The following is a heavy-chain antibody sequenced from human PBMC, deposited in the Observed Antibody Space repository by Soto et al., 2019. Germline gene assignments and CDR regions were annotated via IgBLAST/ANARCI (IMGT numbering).Heavy chain of an antibody. D-gene: IGHD3-3*01. V-gene: IGHV3-23*01. J-gene: IGHJ4*02. CDR2: ITPSGDNT. CDR1: GFAFSTHA. Sequence: GGSLSLSCAASGFAFSTHAMNWVRQAPGKGLAWVSSITPSGDNTYYADSVKGRFTISRDNSKNTLSLQMNSLRVEDSAVYYCITYCDFGSGHYPHWGQGILVTVSS. CDR3: ITYCDFGSGHYPH.